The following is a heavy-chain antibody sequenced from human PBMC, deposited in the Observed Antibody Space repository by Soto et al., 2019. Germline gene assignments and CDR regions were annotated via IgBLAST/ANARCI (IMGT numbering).Heavy chain of an antibody. CDR3: ARGRYNWNY. CDR2: INHSGST. Sequence: PSETLSLTCAVYGGSFRCYYWSWIRQPPGKGLEGIGEINHSGSTNYNPSLKSRVTISVDTSKNQFSLKLSSVTAADTAVYSCARGRYNWNYWGQGTLVTVSS. D-gene: IGHD1-20*01. CDR1: GGSFRCYY. J-gene: IGHJ4*02. V-gene: IGHV4-34*01.